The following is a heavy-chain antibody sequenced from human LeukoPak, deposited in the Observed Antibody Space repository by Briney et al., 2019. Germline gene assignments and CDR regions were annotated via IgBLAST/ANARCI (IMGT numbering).Heavy chain of an antibody. D-gene: IGHD4-11*01. CDR2: IKQDGSEK. J-gene: IGHJ4*02. Sequence: PGGSLRLSCAASGFTFSSYWMSWVRQAPGKGLEWVANIKQDGSEKYYVDSVKGRFTISRDNAKNSLYLQMISLRAEDTAVYYCARDEHYSNYESDNFDYWGQGTLVTVSS. CDR3: ARDEHYSNYESDNFDY. V-gene: IGHV3-7*03. CDR1: GFTFSSYW.